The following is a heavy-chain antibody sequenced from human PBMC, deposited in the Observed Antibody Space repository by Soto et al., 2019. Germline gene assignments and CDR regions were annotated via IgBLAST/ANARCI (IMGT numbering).Heavy chain of an antibody. Sequence: SLRNPCAVSGFKFISYAMHCVIQAQGKGLERVAVIPYEGSNKYYADSVKGRFTTSRDNSKNTLYLQMNSLRAEDTAVYYFSTELNDDFCSGPSGPEYWGQGTLVTVSS. CDR2: IPYEGSNK. CDR1: GFKFISYA. J-gene: IGHJ4*01. D-gene: IGHD3-3*01. V-gene: IGHV3-30-3*01. CDR3: STELNDDFCSGPSGPEY.